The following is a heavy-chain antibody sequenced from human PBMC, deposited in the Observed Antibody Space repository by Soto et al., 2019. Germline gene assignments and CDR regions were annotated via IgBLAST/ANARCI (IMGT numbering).Heavy chain of an antibody. J-gene: IGHJ6*02. V-gene: IGHV1-69*06. CDR3: ARAAYSSSWYALHYYYYYGMDV. CDR1: GGTFSSYA. Sequence: ASVKVSCKASGGTFSSYAISWVRQAPGQGLEWMGGIIPIFGTANYAQKFQGRVTITADKSTSTAYMELSSLRSEDTAVYYCARAAYSSSWYALHYYYYYGMDVWGQGTTVTVSS. CDR2: IIPIFGTA. D-gene: IGHD6-13*01.